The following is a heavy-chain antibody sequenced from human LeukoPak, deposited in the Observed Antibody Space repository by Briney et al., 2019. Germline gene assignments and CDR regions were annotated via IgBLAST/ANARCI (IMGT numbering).Heavy chain of an antibody. J-gene: IGHJ5*02. CDR3: ARGRLGTWFGELKA. D-gene: IGHD3-10*01. Sequence: ASVKVSCKASGYIFTGYYMHWVRQAPGQGLEWMGWINANSGGTKYAQKFQGRVTMTRDTSISKPYMELSSLRSDDTAVYYCARGRLGTWFGELKAWGQGTLVTVSS. CDR2: INANSGGT. CDR1: GYIFTGYY. V-gene: IGHV1-2*02.